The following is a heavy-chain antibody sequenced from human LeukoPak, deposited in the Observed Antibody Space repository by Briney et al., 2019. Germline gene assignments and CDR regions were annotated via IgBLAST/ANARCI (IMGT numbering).Heavy chain of an antibody. J-gene: IGHJ4*02. Sequence: ASVKVSCKASGYTFTSYYIHWVRQAPGQGLEWMGIINPSGGSATYAQKFQGRVTMTTDTSTSTAYMELRSPRSDDTAVYYCARDTDTGNYYGSGSYYSPPGYWGQGTLVTVSS. CDR1: GYTFTSYY. CDR2: INPSGGSA. CDR3: ARDTDTGNYYGSGSYYSPPGY. D-gene: IGHD3-10*01. V-gene: IGHV1-46*01.